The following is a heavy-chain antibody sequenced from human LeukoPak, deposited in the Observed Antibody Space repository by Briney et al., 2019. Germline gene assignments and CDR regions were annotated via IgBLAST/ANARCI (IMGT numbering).Heavy chain of an antibody. Sequence: SETLSLTCTVSGGSISSGDYYWSWIRQPPGKGLEWIGYIYYSGSTYYNPSLKSRVTISVDTSKNQFSLKLSSVTAADTAVYYCAGPNSTVTTRAFDIWGQGTMVTVSS. J-gene: IGHJ3*02. CDR1: GGSISSGDYY. CDR2: IYYSGST. D-gene: IGHD4-17*01. V-gene: IGHV4-30-4*01. CDR3: AGPNSTVTTRAFDI.